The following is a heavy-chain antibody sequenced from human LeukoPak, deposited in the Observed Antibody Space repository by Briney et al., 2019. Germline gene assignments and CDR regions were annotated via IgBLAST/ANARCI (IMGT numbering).Heavy chain of an antibody. J-gene: IGHJ3*02. CDR3: TDSSGLSAFDI. CDR2: ISWNSRSL. Sequence: GGSLRLSCAASGFTFDDYAMHWVRQAPGKGLEWVSSISWNSRSLDYGDSVKGRFTISRDNAKNSLYLQMNSLRPEDTAVYYCTDSSGLSAFDIWGQGTMVTVSS. V-gene: IGHV3-9*01. D-gene: IGHD6-19*01. CDR1: GFTFDDYA.